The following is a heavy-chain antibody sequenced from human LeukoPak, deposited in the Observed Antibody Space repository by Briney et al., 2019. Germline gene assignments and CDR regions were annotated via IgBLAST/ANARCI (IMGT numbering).Heavy chain of an antibody. V-gene: IGHV3-23*01. Sequence: PGGSLRLSCAASGFTFSSYAMSWVRQAPGKGLEWVSAISGSGGSTYYADSVKGRFTISRDNSKNTLYPQMNSLRAEDTAVYYCAKVGQQLVSHFDYWGQGTLVTVSS. D-gene: IGHD6-13*01. CDR2: ISGSGGST. CDR3: AKVGQQLVSHFDY. CDR1: GFTFSSYA. J-gene: IGHJ4*02.